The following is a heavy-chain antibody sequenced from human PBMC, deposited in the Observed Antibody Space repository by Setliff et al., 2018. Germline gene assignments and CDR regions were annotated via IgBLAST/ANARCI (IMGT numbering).Heavy chain of an antibody. V-gene: IGHV1-18*01. D-gene: IGHD3-3*01. CDR3: ARVLQFLDWFDP. CDR2: ISAYNGNT. CDR1: GYTFINYG. Sequence: ASVKVSCKASGYTFINYGISWVRQAPGQGLEWMGWISAYNGNTNYAQKLQGRVTMTTDTSTSTAYMELRSLRSDDTAVYYCARVLQFLDWFDPWGQGTLVTVSS. J-gene: IGHJ5*02.